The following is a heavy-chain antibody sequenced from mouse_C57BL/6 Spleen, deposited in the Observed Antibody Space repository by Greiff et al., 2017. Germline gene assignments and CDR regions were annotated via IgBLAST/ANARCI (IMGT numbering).Heavy chain of an antibody. CDR2: INPYNGDT. CDR3: ARYGDGNYWYFEV. CDR1: GYSFTGYF. V-gene: IGHV1-20*01. Sequence: VQLQQSGPELVKPGDSVKISCKASGYSFTGYFMNWVMQSHGKSLEWIGRINPYNGDTFYNQQFKGKATLTVDKSSSTAHMELRSLTSEDSAVYCCARYGDGNYWYFEVWGTGTTVTVSS. D-gene: IGHD2-1*01. J-gene: IGHJ1*03.